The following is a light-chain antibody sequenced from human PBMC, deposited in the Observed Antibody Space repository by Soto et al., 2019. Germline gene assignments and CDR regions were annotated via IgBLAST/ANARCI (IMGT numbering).Light chain of an antibody. J-gene: IGLJ2*01. V-gene: IGLV2-14*01. CDR2: EVS. CDR1: SSDVGAYNF. Sequence: QSALTQPASVSGSPGQSITISCTGTSSDVGAYNFVSWYQHHPGKAPKLMIYEVSNRPSGVYNRFSGSKSGNTASLTISGLQAEDEADYYCTSYTSRSTLVVFGGGTQLTV. CDR3: TSYTSRSTLVV.